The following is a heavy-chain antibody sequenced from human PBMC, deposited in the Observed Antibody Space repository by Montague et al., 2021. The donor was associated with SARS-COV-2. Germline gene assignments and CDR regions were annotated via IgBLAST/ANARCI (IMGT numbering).Heavy chain of an antibody. D-gene: IGHD1-26*01. CDR1: GFSLTDNG. V-gene: IGHV3-33*06. Sequence: SLRLSCAVSGFSLTDNGMFWVRQAPGKGLEWVAVIWSDGSHKNYGDSVKGRFTVSRDISTNTLVLLMSSLRVDDTAVYYCVKSGGGTFFETWGQGTLVTVSA. J-gene: IGHJ5*02. CDR2: IWSDGSHK. CDR3: VKSGGGTFFET.